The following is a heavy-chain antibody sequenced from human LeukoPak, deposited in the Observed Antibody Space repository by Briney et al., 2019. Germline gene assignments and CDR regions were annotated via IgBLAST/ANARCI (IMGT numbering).Heavy chain of an antibody. J-gene: IGHJ4*02. V-gene: IGHV1-69*02. D-gene: IGHD2-2*01. CDR3: ARGGYCTSTSCLTYFDY. CDR1: GGTFSSYT. CDR2: IIPILGIA. Sequence: SVKVSCKASGGTFSSYTISWVRQAPGQGLEWMGRIIPILGIANYAQKFQGRVTITADKSTSTAYMELSSLRSEDTAVYYCARGGYCTSTSCLTYFDYWGQGTLVTVSS.